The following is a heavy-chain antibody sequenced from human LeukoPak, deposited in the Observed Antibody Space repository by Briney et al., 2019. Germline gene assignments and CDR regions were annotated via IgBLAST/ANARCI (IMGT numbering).Heavy chain of an antibody. CDR3: ASGYGSGSYLIPFDY. CDR2: ISSSSSTI. Sequence: GGSLRLSCAASGFTFSSYSMNWVRQAPGKGLEWVSYISSSSSTIYYADSVKGRFTISRDNAKNSLYLQMNSLRAEDTAVYYCASGYGSGSYLIPFDYWGQGTLVTVSS. CDR1: GFTFSSYS. V-gene: IGHV3-48*04. D-gene: IGHD3-10*01. J-gene: IGHJ4*02.